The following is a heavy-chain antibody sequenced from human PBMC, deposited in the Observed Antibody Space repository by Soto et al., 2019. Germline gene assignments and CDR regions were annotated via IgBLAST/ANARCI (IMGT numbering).Heavy chain of an antibody. Sequence: LRLSCAASGFKSSNYAMSWVRQAPGKGLEWVSLISATGGGTYYADSVKGRFTISRDNSHNTLYLQVHSLTAEDTAVYYCAKDRRAGGNSAFYFDFWGQGAQVTVSS. CDR2: ISATGGGT. D-gene: IGHD3-16*01. V-gene: IGHV3-23*01. CDR1: GFKSSNYA. CDR3: AKDRRAGGNSAFYFDF. J-gene: IGHJ4*02.